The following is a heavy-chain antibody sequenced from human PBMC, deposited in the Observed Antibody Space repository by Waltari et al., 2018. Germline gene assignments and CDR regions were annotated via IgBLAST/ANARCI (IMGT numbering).Heavy chain of an antibody. V-gene: IGHV4-39*01. Sequence: QLQLQESGPGLVKPSETLSLTCTVSGVSISSSAFYWGWIRQPPGKGPEWIGSVYYSGTTNYNPSLKSRLTMSVDTSKDQFYLRLSSGTAADTAVYYCTRRDIGPAAWFGPWGQGSLVTVSS. J-gene: IGHJ5*02. CDR1: GVSISSSAFY. D-gene: IGHD2-2*01. CDR3: TRRDIGPAAWFGP. CDR2: VYYSGTT.